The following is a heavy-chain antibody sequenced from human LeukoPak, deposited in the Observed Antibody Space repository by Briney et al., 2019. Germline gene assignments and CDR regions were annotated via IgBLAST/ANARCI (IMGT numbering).Heavy chain of an antibody. CDR1: GGSLSGYY. J-gene: IGHJ4*02. CDR3: ARELAADYDFWSGYPSHYFDY. Sequence: PSETLSLTCAVYGGSLSGYYWSWIRQPAGKGLEWIGRIYTSGSTNYNPSLKSRVTISVDTSKNQFSLKLSSVTAADTAVYYCARELAADYDFWSGYPSHYFDYWGQGTLVTVSS. V-gene: IGHV4-4*07. D-gene: IGHD3-3*01. CDR2: IYTSGST.